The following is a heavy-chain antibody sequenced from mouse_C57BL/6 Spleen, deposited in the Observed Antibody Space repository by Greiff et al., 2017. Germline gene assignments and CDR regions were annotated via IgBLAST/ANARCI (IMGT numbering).Heavy chain of an antibody. J-gene: IGHJ3*01. V-gene: IGHV1-59*01. CDR2: IDPSDSYT. Sequence: QVQLQQPGAELVRPGTSVKLSCKASGYTFTSYWMHWVKQRPGQGLEWIGVIDPSDSYTNYNQKFKGKATLTVDTSSSTAYMQLSSLTSEDSAVYYCARTDSSGPFAYWGQGTLVTVSA. D-gene: IGHD3-2*02. CDR1: GYTFTSYW. CDR3: ARTDSSGPFAY.